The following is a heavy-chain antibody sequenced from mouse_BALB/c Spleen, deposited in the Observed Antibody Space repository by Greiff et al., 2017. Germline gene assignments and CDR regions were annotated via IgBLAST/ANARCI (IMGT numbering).Heavy chain of an antibody. CDR1: GYTFTDYW. CDR2: IDTSDSYT. J-gene: IGHJ4*01. CDR3: ARNYRYSMDY. V-gene: IGHV1-69*01. D-gene: IGHD2-14*01. Sequence: QVQLQQSGAELVMPGASVKMSCKASGYTFTDYWMHWVKQRPGQGLEWIGAIDTSDSYTSYNQKFKGKATLTVDESSSTAYMQLSSLTSEDSAVYYCARNYRYSMDYWGQGTSVTVSS.